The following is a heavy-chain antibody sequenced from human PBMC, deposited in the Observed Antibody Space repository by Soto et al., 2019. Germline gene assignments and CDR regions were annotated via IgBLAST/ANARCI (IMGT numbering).Heavy chain of an antibody. D-gene: IGHD3-10*01. J-gene: IGHJ6*02. V-gene: IGHV4-34*01. Sequence: PSETLSLTCAVYGGSFSGYYWSWIRQPPGKGLEWIGEINHSGSTNYNPSLKSRVTISVDTSKNQISLKLSSVTAADTAVYYCARGYGSGRWYYYYGMDVWGQGTTVTVSS. CDR1: GGSFSGYY. CDR3: ARGYGSGRWYYYYGMDV. CDR2: INHSGST.